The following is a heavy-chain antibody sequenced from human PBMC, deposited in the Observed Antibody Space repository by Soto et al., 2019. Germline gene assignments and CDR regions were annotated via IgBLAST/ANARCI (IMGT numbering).Heavy chain of an antibody. V-gene: IGHV4-30-2*01. CDR1: GGSIISGGYS. CDR2: IYHSGST. J-gene: IGHJ4*02. CDR3: ARLRVTTVEY. D-gene: IGHD4-17*01. Sequence: LSLTCAVSGGSIISGGYSWSWIRQPPGKGLDWIGYIYHSGSTYYNPSLKSRVTISVDRSKNQFSLKLSSVTAADTAVYYCARLRVTTVEYWGQGTLVTVSS.